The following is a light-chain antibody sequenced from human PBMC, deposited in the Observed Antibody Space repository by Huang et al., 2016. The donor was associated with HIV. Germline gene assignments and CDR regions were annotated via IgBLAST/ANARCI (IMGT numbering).Light chain of an antibody. CDR2: WAS. V-gene: IGKV4-1*01. CDR1: QSVLYSSNNKNF. J-gene: IGKJ4*01. CDR3: QQYYSTPLA. Sequence: DIVMTQSPDSLAVSLGERATINCKSSQSVLYSSNNKNFLAWYQQKPGQTPKLHIYWASTRESGVPDRFSGSGSETDFTLTITSLQAEDVAVYYCQQYYSTPLAFGGGTKVEIK.